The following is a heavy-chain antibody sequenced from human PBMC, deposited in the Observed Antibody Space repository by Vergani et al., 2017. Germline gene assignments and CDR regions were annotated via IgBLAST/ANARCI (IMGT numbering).Heavy chain of an antibody. Sequence: QLQLQESGPGLVKPSETLSLSCRVSGDSISRSHYYWGFIRQPPGKGLEWIGSISSSGSPYYNEAHKSRLTISVDTSKNQFSLNLTSVTAADTAVYYCTRHGRSGWAGYFQHWGQGTLVTASS. D-gene: IGHD6-19*01. CDR2: ISSSGSP. V-gene: IGHV4-39*01. CDR3: TRHGRSGWAGYFQH. CDR1: GDSISRSHYY. J-gene: IGHJ1*01.